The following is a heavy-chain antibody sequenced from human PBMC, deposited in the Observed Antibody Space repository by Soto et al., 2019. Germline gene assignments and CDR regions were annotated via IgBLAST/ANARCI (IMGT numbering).Heavy chain of an antibody. J-gene: IGHJ4*02. CDR2: INPNGGST. Sequence: QVQLMQSGAEVKKHGASVRVSCKASGYTFNNYYVHWVRQAPGQGLEWMGFINPNGGSTTYAQKFQGRFTVTTDTSTRTVYMQLSSLRSEYTAVFYCARSAPYDYWGQGTLVTVSA. V-gene: IGHV1-46*02. CDR3: ARSAPYDY. CDR1: GYTFNNYY.